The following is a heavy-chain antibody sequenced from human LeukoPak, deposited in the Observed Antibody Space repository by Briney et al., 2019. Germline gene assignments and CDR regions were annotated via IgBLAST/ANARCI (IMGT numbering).Heavy chain of an antibody. J-gene: IGHJ4*02. D-gene: IGHD3-22*01. CDR2: MNPNSGNT. Sequence: GASVKVSCKASGYTFTSYDINWVRQATGQGLEWMGWMNPNSGNTGYAQKFQGRVTMTRNTSISTAYMELSSLRSDDTAVYYCARVSYYDSSGTADYWGQGTLVTVSS. V-gene: IGHV1-8*01. CDR1: GYTFTSYD. CDR3: ARVSYYDSSGTADY.